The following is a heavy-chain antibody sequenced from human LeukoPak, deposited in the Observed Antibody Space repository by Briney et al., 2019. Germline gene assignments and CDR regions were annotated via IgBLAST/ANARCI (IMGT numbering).Heavy chain of an antibody. CDR3: AREKAAAGTPY. J-gene: IGHJ4*02. V-gene: IGHV1-69*04. CDR2: IIPILGIV. D-gene: IGHD6-13*01. CDR1: GGTFSSYA. Sequence: SVKVSCKASGGTFSSYAISWVRQAPGQGLEWMGRIIPILGIVNYAQKFQGRVTITADKSTSTAYMELSSLRSEDTAVYYCAREKAAAGTPYWGQGTLVTVSS.